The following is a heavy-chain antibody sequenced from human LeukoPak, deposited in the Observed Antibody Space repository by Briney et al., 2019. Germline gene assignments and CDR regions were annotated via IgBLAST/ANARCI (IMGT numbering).Heavy chain of an antibody. CDR1: GFTFSSYG. CDR3: AKDEEGGDYYYYYYGMDV. Sequence: GRSLRLSCAASGFTFSSYGMHWVRQAPGKGLEWVAVISYDGSNKYYADSVKGRFTISRDNSKNTLYLQMNSLRAEDTAVYNCAKDEEGGDYYYYYYGMDVWGQGTTVTVSS. V-gene: IGHV3-30*18. J-gene: IGHJ6*02. D-gene: IGHD4-17*01. CDR2: ISYDGSNK.